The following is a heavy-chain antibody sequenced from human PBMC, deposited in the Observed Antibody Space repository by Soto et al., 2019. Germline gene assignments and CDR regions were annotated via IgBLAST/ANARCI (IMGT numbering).Heavy chain of an antibody. J-gene: IGHJ4*02. CDR3: TRDWEITVSTWSFGGF. CDR2: IIPFHGVT. CDR1: GGTFSPYT. V-gene: IGHV1-69*08. Sequence: QVQLVQSGAEVKKPGSSVKVSCKASGGTFSPYTINWVRQAPGQGLEWMGRIIPFHGVTHYAQKCQARVTITADKSTSTAYMELSGLRFEDTAMYYCTRDWEITVSTWSFGGFWGRGTLVTVSS. D-gene: IGHD3-10*01.